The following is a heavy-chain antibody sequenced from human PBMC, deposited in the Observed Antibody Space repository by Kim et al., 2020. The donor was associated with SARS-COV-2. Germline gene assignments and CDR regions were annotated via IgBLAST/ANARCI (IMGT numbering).Heavy chain of an antibody. D-gene: IGHD3-22*01. Sequence: KVQGRVTITADESTSTAYMELSSLRSEDTAVYYCARGSALVVADPHYVDYWGQGTLVTVSS. J-gene: IGHJ4*02. V-gene: IGHV1-69*01. CDR3: ARGSALVVADPHYVDY.